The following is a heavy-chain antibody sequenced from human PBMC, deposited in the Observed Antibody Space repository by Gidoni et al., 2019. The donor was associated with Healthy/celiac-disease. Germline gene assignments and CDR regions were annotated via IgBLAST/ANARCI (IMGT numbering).Heavy chain of an antibody. Sequence: QVQLQQWGAGLLKPSETLSLTCAVYGGSFRGYYWSWIRQPPGKGLEWIGEINHSGSTNYNPSLKSRVTISVDTSKNQFSLKLSSVTAADTAVYYCAREHIITMIVVPKCWFDPWGQGTLVTVSS. D-gene: IGHD3-22*01. J-gene: IGHJ5*02. CDR3: AREHIITMIVVPKCWFDP. CDR2: INHSGST. V-gene: IGHV4-34*01. CDR1: GGSFRGYY.